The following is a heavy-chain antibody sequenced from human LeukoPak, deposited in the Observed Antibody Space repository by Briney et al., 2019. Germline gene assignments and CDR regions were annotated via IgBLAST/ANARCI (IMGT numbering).Heavy chain of an antibody. V-gene: IGHV3-53*01. J-gene: IGHJ4*02. CDR1: GFTVSSNY. D-gene: IGHD6-19*01. Sequence: PGGSLRLSCAASGFTVSSNYMSWVRQAPGKGLECVSVIYSGDSTSYADSVKGRFTISRDNAKNSLYLQMNSLRAEDTAVYYCARGKYSSGWFDYWGQGTLVTVSS. CDR2: IYSGDST. CDR3: ARGKYSSGWFDY.